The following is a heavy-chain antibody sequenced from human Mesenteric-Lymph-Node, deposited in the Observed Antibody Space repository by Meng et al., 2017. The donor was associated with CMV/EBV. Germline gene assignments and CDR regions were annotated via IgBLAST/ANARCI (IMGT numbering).Heavy chain of an antibody. CDR2: IYYSGST. J-gene: IGHJ4*02. Sequence: TVSGGSISSSGSYWGWIRQAPGKGLEWIGSIYYSGSTYYNPSLKSRVTISVDTSKNQFSLKLSSVTAADTAVYYCARQPVYGSGFDYWGQGTLVTVSS. CDR1: GGSISSSGSY. V-gene: IGHV4-39*01. D-gene: IGHD2-8*01. CDR3: ARQPVYGSGFDY.